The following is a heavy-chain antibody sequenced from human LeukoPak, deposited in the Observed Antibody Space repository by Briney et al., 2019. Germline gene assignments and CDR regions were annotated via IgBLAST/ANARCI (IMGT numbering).Heavy chain of an antibody. Sequence: SQTLSLTCAVSGGSISSGGYSWSWIRQPPGKGLVWIGYIYYSGSTNYNPSLKSRVTISVDTSKNQFSLKLSSVTAADTAVYYCAVGAVAGNEAFDIWGQGTMVTVSS. CDR1: GGSISSGGYS. CDR2: IYYSGST. J-gene: IGHJ3*02. V-gene: IGHV4-30-4*07. CDR3: AVGAVAGNEAFDI. D-gene: IGHD6-19*01.